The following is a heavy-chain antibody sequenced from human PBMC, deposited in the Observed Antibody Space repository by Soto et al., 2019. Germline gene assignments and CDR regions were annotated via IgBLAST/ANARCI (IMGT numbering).Heavy chain of an antibody. CDR2: ISYDGSNK. D-gene: IGHD3-10*01. V-gene: IGHV3-30*18. Sequence: QVQLVESGGGVVQPGRSLRLSCAASGFTFSSYGMHWVRQAPGKGLEWVAVISYDGSNKYYADSVKGRFTISRDNSKNTLYMQMNSLRAEDTDVYYCANHALGHPGLLWFGELRYWGQGTLVTVSS. J-gene: IGHJ4*02. CDR1: GFTFSSYG. CDR3: ANHALGHPGLLWFGELRY.